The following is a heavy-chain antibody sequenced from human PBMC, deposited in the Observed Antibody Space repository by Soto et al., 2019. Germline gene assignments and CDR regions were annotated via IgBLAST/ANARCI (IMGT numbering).Heavy chain of an antibody. CDR2: IYTSGST. V-gene: IGHV4-4*07. J-gene: IGHJ6*02. D-gene: IGHD3-22*01. CDR3: ASGYYYDSSGYLTYYYGMDV. CDR1: GGSISSYY. Sequence: QVQLQESGPGLVKPSETLSLTCTVSGGSISSYYWSWIRQPAGKGLEWIGRIYTSGSTNYNPSLKSRVTMSVDTSNNQFSLKLSSVTAADTAGYYCASGYYYDSSGYLTYYYGMDVWGQGTTVTVSS.